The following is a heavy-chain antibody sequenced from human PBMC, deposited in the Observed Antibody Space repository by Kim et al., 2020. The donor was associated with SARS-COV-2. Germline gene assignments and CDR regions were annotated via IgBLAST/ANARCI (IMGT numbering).Heavy chain of an antibody. J-gene: IGHJ4*02. V-gene: IGHV4-30-4*01. Sequence: SETLSLTCTVSGGSISSGDYYWSWIRQPPGKGLEWIGYIYYSGSTYYNPSLKSRVTISVDTSKNQFSLKLSSVTAADTAVYYCARDSRGGSSSRTKPRNWGQGTLVTVSS. D-gene: IGHD6-13*01. CDR3: ARDSRGGSSSRTKPRN. CDR2: IYYSGST. CDR1: GGSISSGDYY.